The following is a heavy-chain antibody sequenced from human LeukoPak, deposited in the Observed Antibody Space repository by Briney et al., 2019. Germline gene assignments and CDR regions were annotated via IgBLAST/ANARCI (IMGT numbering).Heavy chain of an antibody. V-gene: IGHV4-4*07. CDR1: GGSISSYY. CDR3: GRVGPRYCSSTSCSYYYYGMDV. CDR2: IYTSGST. J-gene: IGHJ6*02. Sequence: SETLSLTCTVSGGSISSYYWSWTRQPTGKGLEWIGRIYTSGSTNYNPSLKSRVPMSVETSKNQFSLKLRSVTAADTAVYYCGRVGPRYCSSTSCSYYYYGMDVWGQGTTVTVSS. D-gene: IGHD2-2*01.